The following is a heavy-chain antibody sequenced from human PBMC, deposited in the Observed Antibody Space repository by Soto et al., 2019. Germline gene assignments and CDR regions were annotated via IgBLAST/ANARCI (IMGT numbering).Heavy chain of an antibody. CDR3: ARRAGQGGEYSSSSNYGMDV. Sequence: PGESLKISCKGSGYSFTSYWISWVRQMPGKGLEWMGRIDPSDSYTNYSPSFQGHVTISADKSISTAYLQWSSLKASDTAMYYCARRAGQGGEYSSSSNYGMDVWGQGTTVTVSS. CDR2: IDPSDSYT. D-gene: IGHD6-6*01. CDR1: GYSFTSYW. J-gene: IGHJ6*02. V-gene: IGHV5-10-1*01.